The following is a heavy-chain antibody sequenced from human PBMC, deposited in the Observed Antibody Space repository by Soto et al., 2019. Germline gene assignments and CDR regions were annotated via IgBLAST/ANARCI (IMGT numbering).Heavy chain of an antibody. V-gene: IGHV1-69*02. CDR3: AIRVRGYFYFDY. CDR1: GGTFSSYT. Sequence: ASVKVSCKASGGTFSSYTISWVRQAPGQGLEWMGRIIPILGIANYAQKFQGRVTITADKSTSTAYMELSSLRSEDTAVYYCAIRVRGYFYFDYWGQGTLVTVSS. D-gene: IGHD3-22*01. J-gene: IGHJ4*02. CDR2: IIPILGIA.